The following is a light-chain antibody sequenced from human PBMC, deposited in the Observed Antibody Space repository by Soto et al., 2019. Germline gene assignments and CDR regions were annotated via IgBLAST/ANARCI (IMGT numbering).Light chain of an antibody. CDR3: STYTSSSTLEVL. Sequence: QSVLTQPASVSGSPGQSITISCTGTSSDVGGYNYVSWYQQHPGKAPKLMIYDVSNRPSGVSNRFSGSKSGNTASLTISGLQAEDEADYYCSTYTSSSTLEVLFGGGTQLTVL. CDR2: DVS. V-gene: IGLV2-14*01. CDR1: SSDVGGYNY. J-gene: IGLJ2*01.